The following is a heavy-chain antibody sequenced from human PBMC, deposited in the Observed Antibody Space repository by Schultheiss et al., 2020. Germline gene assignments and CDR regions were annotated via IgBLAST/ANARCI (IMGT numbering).Heavy chain of an antibody. J-gene: IGHJ4*02. Sequence: SVKVSCKASGGTFSSYAISWVRQAPGQGLEWMGRIIPILGIANYAQKFQGRVTITADKSTSTAYMELSSLRSEDTAVYYCARGNCSGGSCYSRSPGKGTPEIDYWGQGTLVTVSS. V-gene: IGHV1-69*04. CDR3: ARGNCSGGSCYSRSPGKGTPEIDY. CDR2: IIPILGIA. CDR1: GGTFSSYA. D-gene: IGHD2-15*01.